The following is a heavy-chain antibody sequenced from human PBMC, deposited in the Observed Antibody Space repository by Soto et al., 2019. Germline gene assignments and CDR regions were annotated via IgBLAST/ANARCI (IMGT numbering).Heavy chain of an antibody. J-gene: IGHJ4*02. D-gene: IGHD2-15*01. CDR3: SKDRCSTI. Sequence: SVSNAWMNWVRQAPGKGLEWVGRIKTTAEGGTTDYAAPVKGRFTMSRDDSKNTLYLQMNSLKTEDTAVYYCSKDRCSTIWCQGTPVTVSP. CDR2: IKTTAEGGTT. V-gene: IGHV3-15*07. CDR1: SVSNAW.